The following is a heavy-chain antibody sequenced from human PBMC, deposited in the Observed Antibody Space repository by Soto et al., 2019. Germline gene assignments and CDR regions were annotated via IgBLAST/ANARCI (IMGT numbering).Heavy chain of an antibody. CDR1: GGSISSYY. Sequence: QVQLQESGPGLVKPSETLSLTCTVSGGSISSYYWSWIRQPPGKGLEWIRYIYYSGSTNYNPSLKSRVTISVDTSKNQFSLKLSSVTAADTAVYYCARDQGGGYNYGYLFGWFDPWGQGTQVTVSS. V-gene: IGHV4-59*01. D-gene: IGHD5-18*01. CDR2: IYYSGST. CDR3: ARDQGGGYNYGYLFGWFDP. J-gene: IGHJ5*02.